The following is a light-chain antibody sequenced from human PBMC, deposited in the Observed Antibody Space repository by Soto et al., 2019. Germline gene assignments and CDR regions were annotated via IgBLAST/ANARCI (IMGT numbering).Light chain of an antibody. V-gene: IGLV1-47*01. CDR2: RDN. CDR1: SSNIGSNF. CDR3: AAWDDSLSTAV. Sequence: QSVLTQPASASGTPGQRVTISCSGSSSNIGSNFVYWYQQLPGTAPKLLIYRDNQRPSGVPDRFSGSKSGTSASLAISGPRSADEAYYYCAAWDDSLSTAVFGGGTKLTVL. J-gene: IGLJ2*01.